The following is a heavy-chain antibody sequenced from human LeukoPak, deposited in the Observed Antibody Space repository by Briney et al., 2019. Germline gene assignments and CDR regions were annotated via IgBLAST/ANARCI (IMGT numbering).Heavy chain of an antibody. CDR3: ARHGARKVSYGEKDY. Sequence: GESLKISCKGSGYSFTSYRIGWVRQMPGKGLEWMGIIYPGDSDTRYSPSFQGQVTISADKSISTAYLQWSSLKASDTAMYYCARHGARKVSYGEKDYWGQGTLVTVSS. J-gene: IGHJ4*02. CDR1: GYSFTSYR. D-gene: IGHD5-18*01. V-gene: IGHV5-51*01. CDR2: IYPGDSDT.